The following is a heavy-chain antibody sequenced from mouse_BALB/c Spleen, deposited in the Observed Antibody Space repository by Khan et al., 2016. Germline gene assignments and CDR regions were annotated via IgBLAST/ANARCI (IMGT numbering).Heavy chain of an antibody. CDR2: ISTYNGNT. CDR3: ARYGNSYAKDY. J-gene: IGHJ4*01. CDR1: GYTFTDYA. Sequence: QVRLQPSGPEVVRPGVSVKISCKGSGYTFTDYAMHWVKQSHATCLEGIGVISTYNGNTNYNQKFTGKDTMTVDKSSSTAYMERARLTSEDSAIYYCARYGNSYAKDYWVQGTSATVSS. D-gene: IGHD1-1*01. V-gene: IGHV1S137*01.